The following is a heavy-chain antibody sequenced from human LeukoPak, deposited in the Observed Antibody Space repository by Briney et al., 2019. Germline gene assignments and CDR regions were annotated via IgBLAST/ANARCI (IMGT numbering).Heavy chain of an antibody. J-gene: IGHJ1*01. V-gene: IGHV3-74*01. CDR2: MNSDGSST. Sequence: GGSLRLSCAASGFIFSSYWMHWVRQAPGQGLVWVSRMNSDGSSTSYADSVKGRFTISRDNAKNTLYLQVNSLRAEDTAVYYCAAYDSSGYSTKYFQHWGQGTLVTVSS. D-gene: IGHD3-22*01. CDR1: GFIFSSYW. CDR3: AAYDSSGYSTKYFQH.